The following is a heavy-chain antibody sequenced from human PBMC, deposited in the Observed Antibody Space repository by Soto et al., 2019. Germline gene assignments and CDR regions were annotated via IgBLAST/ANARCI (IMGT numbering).Heavy chain of an antibody. CDR2: IIPMFGTA. CDR1: GGTLSNYA. CDR3: AAHFHWGPYYYYYVMDV. Sequence: QVQLVQSGAEVKKPGSSVKVSCKASGGTLSNYAISWVRQAPGQGLEWMGGIIPMFGTANYAQKFQGRVTITADESTRTAYVELSSLRSEYPAVYYCAAHFHWGPYYYYYVMDVWGQGTTVTVSS. J-gene: IGHJ6*02. D-gene: IGHD7-27*01. V-gene: IGHV1-69*12.